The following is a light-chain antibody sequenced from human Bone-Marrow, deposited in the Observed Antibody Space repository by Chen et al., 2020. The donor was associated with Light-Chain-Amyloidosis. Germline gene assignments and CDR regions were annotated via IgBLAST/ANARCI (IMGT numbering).Light chain of an antibody. CDR2: EVT. CDR3: SSYTTSGTLV. CDR1: SSDVGGYNF. J-gene: IGLJ1*01. Sequence: QSALTQPASVSGSPGQSITISCTGTSSDVGGYNFVSWYQQYPGKVPKLMIYEVTNRPSGVSTRFSGSKSGNTASLTISGLQAEDEADYYCSSYTTSGTLVFGTGTKVPVL. V-gene: IGLV2-14*03.